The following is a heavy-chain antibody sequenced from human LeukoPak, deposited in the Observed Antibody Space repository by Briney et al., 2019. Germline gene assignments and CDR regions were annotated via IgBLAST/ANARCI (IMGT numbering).Heavy chain of an antibody. Sequence: PSETLSLTCTVSGGSISSSSYYWSWIRQAPGKGLEWIGRIYTSGSTNYNPSLKSRVTMSVDTSKNQFSLKLSSVTAADTAVYYCARLRSQWLVLGWFDPWGQGTLVTVSS. D-gene: IGHD6-19*01. V-gene: IGHV4-61*02. CDR2: IYTSGST. CDR1: GGSISSSSYY. J-gene: IGHJ5*02. CDR3: ARLRSQWLVLGWFDP.